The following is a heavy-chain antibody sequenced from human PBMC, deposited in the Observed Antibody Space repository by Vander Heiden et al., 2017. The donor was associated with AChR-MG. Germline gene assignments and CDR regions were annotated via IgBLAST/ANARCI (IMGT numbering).Heavy chain of an antibody. D-gene: IGHD2-15*01. CDR3: ARWATQGLFDP. Sequence: EVQLVQSGAEVKKPGESLKISCTGSGYSFTIHWIGWVRQMPGKGLEWMGIIYTGDSETRDSPSFQGQVTIAADKAISTAYLQWRRLKASDTAMYYCARWATQGLFDPWGQGTLVTVSS. CDR1: GYSFTIHW. CDR2: IYTGDSET. J-gene: IGHJ5*02. V-gene: IGHV5-51*01.